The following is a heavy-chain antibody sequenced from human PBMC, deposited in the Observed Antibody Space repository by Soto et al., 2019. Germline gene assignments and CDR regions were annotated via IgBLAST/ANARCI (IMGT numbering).Heavy chain of an antibody. CDR2: INPNSGGT. J-gene: IGHJ4*02. V-gene: IGHV1-2*02. CDR1: GYTFTGYY. CDR3: ALGAVAGTRAFDY. D-gene: IGHD6-19*01. Sequence: GASVKVSCKASGYTFTGYYMHWVRQAPGQGLEWMGWINPNSGGTNYAQEFQGRVTMTRDTSISTAYMELSRLRSDDTAVYYCALGAVAGTRAFDYWGQGTLVTVSS.